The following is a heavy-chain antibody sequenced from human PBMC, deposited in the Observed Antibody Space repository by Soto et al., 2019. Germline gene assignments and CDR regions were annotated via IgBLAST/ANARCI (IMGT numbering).Heavy chain of an antibody. CDR2: IYYSGST. CDR1: GGSISSYY. Sequence: SETLSLTCTVSGGSISSYYWSWIRQPPGKGLEWIGYIYYSGSTNYNPSLKSRVTISVDTSKNQFSLKLSSVTAADTAVYYCAREEGYDKDWFDPWGQGTLVSAPQ. CDR3: AREEGYDKDWFDP. J-gene: IGHJ5*02. V-gene: IGHV4-59*01. D-gene: IGHD5-12*01.